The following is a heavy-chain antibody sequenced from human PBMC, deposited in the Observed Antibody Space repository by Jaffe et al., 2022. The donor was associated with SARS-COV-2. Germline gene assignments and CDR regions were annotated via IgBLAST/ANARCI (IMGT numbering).Heavy chain of an antibody. CDR1: GYSISNGYY. Sequence: QVQLQESGPGLVKPSETLSLTCTVSGYSISNGYYWGWIRQPPGKGLEWIGSIYHSGSTYYNPSLKSRVTISVDTSKNQFSLKLSSVTGADTAVYYCVREWGSYYYYMDVWGKGTTVTVSS. CDR3: VREWGSYYYYMDV. V-gene: IGHV4-38-2*02. CDR2: IYHSGST. D-gene: IGHD1-26*01. J-gene: IGHJ6*03.